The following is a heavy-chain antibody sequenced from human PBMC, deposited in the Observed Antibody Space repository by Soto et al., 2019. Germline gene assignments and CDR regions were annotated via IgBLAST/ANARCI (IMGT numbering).Heavy chain of an antibody. Sequence: SVKVSCKASGGTFSSYAISWVRQAPGQGLEWMGGIVPIFGTADYAQTFQGRVSITADESTRTSYMELSSLRSQDTAVYYCVRDSGAKLSSSWGQGTLVTVSS. CDR2: IVPIFGTA. CDR3: VRDSGAKLSSS. J-gene: IGHJ4*02. D-gene: IGHD6-13*01. CDR1: GGTFSSYA. V-gene: IGHV1-69*13.